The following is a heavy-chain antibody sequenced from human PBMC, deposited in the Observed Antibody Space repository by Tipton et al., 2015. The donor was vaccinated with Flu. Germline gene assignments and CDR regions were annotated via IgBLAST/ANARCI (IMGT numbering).Heavy chain of an antibody. CDR3: AKYRGGTMLDY. CDR1: GGAIATSGYY. V-gene: IGHV4-39*01. CDR2: TVSSVAH. Sequence: TLSLTCSVSGGAIATSGYYWGWIRQPPGKGLEWIGSTVSSVAHYYNPSLKSRVTLSVDTCKNQLSLTLTSMTAADTAVYYCAKYRGGTMLDYWGQGTLVIVSP. J-gene: IGHJ4*02. D-gene: IGHD2-8*01.